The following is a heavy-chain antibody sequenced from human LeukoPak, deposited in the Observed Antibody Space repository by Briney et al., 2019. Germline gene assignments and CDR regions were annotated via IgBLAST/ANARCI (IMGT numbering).Heavy chain of an antibody. CDR2: IYTSGTT. CDR3: AREDKFYDYVWGSPPRRNWFDP. V-gene: IGHV4-61*09. D-gene: IGHD3-16*01. J-gene: IGHJ5*02. Sequence: SETLSLTCTVSGDSISIGSYYYSWIRQSAGKGLEWIGHIYTSGTTKYNPSLKSRVIISMDKAKNQFSLQLSSVTAADTAVYYCAREDKFYDYVWGSPPRRNWFDPWGQGTLVTVSS. CDR1: GDSISIGSYY.